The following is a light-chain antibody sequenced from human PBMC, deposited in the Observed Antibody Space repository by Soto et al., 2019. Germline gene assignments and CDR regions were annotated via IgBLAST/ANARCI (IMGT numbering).Light chain of an antibody. CDR2: VAS. J-gene: IGKJ1*01. V-gene: IGKV3-15*01. CDR3: QHYNDWPPTWT. Sequence: EIVMTQSPATLSVSPGERATLSCRARQSDSSQLAWYQQKPGQAPSVLIYVASTRATGIPDRFIGRGSGTEFALTSSSLQSEDFAVDYCQHYNDWPPTWTVGQGTRVDIK. CDR1: QSDSSQ.